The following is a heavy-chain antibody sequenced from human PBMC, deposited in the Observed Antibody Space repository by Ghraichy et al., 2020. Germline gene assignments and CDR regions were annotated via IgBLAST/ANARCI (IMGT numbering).Heavy chain of an antibody. V-gene: IGHV3-48*02. D-gene: IGHD3-16*01. J-gene: IGHJ3*02. CDR1: GFTFSRYS. CDR2: ISSSSSTI. Sequence: GGSLRLSCAASGFTFSRYSMNWVRQAPGKGLEWVSYISSSSSTIYYADSVKGRFTISRDNAKNSLYLQMNSLRDEDTAVYYCARDREITFGGVIDSDAFDIWGQGTMVTVSS. CDR3: ARDREITFGGVIDSDAFDI.